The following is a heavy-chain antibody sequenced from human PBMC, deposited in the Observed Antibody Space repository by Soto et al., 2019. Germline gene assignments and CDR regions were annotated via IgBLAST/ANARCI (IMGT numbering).Heavy chain of an antibody. V-gene: IGHV1-24*01. CDR1: GYTLTELS. CDR3: ATLTTCSSTSCYDTGAFDI. J-gene: IGHJ3*02. CDR2: FDPEDGET. D-gene: IGHD2-2*01. Sequence: ASVKVSCKVSGYTLTELSMHWVRQAPGKGLEWMGGFDPEDGETIYAQKFQGRVTMTEDTSTDTAYMELSGLRSEDTAVYYCATLTTCSSTSCYDTGAFDIWGQGTMVTVSS.